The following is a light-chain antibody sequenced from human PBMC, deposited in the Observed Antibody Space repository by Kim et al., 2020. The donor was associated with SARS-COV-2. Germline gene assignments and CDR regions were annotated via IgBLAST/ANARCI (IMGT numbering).Light chain of an antibody. J-gene: IGLJ3*02. Sequence: ELTQPPSASGTPGQRVTISCSGSSSNIGSNTVNWYQQLPGTAPKLLIYSNNQRPSGVPDRFSGSKSGTSASLAISGLQSEDEADYYCAAWDDSLKRVFGGGTQLTVL. CDR2: SNN. CDR3: AAWDDSLKRV. V-gene: IGLV1-44*01. CDR1: SSNIGSNT.